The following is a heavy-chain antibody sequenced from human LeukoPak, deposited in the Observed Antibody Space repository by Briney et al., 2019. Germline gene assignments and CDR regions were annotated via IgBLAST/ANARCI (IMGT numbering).Heavy chain of an antibody. CDR1: GFTFSSYS. D-gene: IGHD3-16*01. V-gene: IGHV3-48*01. CDR3: ARDNYDRENTSGRHYSHYYYMDV. Sequence: GGSLRLSCSASGFTFSSYSMNWVRQAPGKGLEWVSFISGGSRGIHYADSVKGRFTIPRDNAENSLYLQMNSLRAEDTAVYYCARDNYDRENTSGRHYSHYYYMDVWGKGTTVTVSS. J-gene: IGHJ6*03. CDR2: ISGGSRGI.